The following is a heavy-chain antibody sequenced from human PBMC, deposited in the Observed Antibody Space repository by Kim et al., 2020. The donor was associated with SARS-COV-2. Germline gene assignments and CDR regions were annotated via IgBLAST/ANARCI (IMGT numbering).Heavy chain of an antibody. Sequence: GGSLRLSCAASGFTFDDYAMHWVRQAPGKGLEWVSGISWNSGSIGYADSVKGRFTISRDNAKNSLYLQMNSLRAEDTALYYCAKGDDYVWGSDAFDIWGQVTMVTVSS. CDR3: AKGDDYVWGSDAFDI. J-gene: IGHJ3*02. CDR1: GFTFDDYA. CDR2: ISWNSGSI. V-gene: IGHV3-9*01. D-gene: IGHD3-16*01.